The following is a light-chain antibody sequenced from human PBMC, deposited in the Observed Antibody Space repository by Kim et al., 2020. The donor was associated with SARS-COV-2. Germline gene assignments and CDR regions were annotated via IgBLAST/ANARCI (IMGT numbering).Light chain of an antibody. V-gene: IGKV1-6*01. CDR2: DVS. CDR1: QAIGND. Sequence: AIQMTLSPSSLSASFGDRVTITCRASQAIGNDLGWYQQKLGKAPNLLIHDVSTLQNGVSSRFSGSRSCTLFTLTISSLQPEDFATYYCLQDNSFPWTFGEGTKVDIK. J-gene: IGKJ1*01. CDR3: LQDNSFPWT.